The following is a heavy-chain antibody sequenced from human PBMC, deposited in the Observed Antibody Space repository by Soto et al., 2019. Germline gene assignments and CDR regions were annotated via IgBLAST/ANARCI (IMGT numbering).Heavy chain of an antibody. Sequence: QVQLVQSGAEVKKPGASVKVSCKASGYTFTSYGISWVRQAPGQGLEWMGWISAYNGNTNYAQKLQGRVTMTTDTTTSTAYMELRSRRSADTAVYYCAGDGTSKMYFDILTCYDPFDPWGQGTLVTVSS. D-gene: IGHD3-9*01. CDR3: AGDGTSKMYFDILTCYDPFDP. CDR2: ISAYNGNT. CDR1: GYTFTSYG. V-gene: IGHV1-18*01. J-gene: IGHJ5*02.